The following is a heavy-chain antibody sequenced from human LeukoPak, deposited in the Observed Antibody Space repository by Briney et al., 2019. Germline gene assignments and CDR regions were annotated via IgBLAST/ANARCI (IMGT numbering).Heavy chain of an antibody. V-gene: IGHV5-51*01. D-gene: IGHD6-6*01. Sequence: GESLKISCKGSGYSFTNYWIGWVRKMPGKGLEWMGIIYPGDSDTRYSPSFQGQVTMSADKSISTAYLQWSSLKASDTAMYYCARHLSSSAPGPVGYWGQGTLVTVSS. CDR2: IYPGDSDT. CDR1: GYSFTNYW. J-gene: IGHJ4*02. CDR3: ARHLSSSAPGPVGY.